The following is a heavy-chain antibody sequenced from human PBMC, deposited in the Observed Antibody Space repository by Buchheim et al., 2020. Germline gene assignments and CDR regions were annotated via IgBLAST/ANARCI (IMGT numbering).Heavy chain of an antibody. CDR2: INHSGST. CDR3: ARGWGYCSSTSCSPFDY. CDR1: GGSFSGYY. D-gene: IGHD2-2*01. V-gene: IGHV4-34*01. Sequence: QVQLQQWGAGLLKPSETLSLTCAVYGGSFSGYYWSWIRQPPGKGLEWIGEINHSGSTNYNPSLKSRVTISVETSKKQFSLKLSSVTAADTAVYYCARGWGYCSSTSCSPFDYWGQGTL. J-gene: IGHJ4*02.